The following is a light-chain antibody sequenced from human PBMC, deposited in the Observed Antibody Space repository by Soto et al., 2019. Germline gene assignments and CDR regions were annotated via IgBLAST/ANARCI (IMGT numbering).Light chain of an antibody. Sequence: EIVMTQSPTTLSVSPGEGATLSCRASQDLSSNLAWYQQKPGQSPRLLIYAASTRASGIPARFSGSGSGTEFTLTISSLESEDFAVYYCQQLNYWPLYTFGQATKLEIK. CDR3: QQLNYWPLYT. CDR1: QDLSSN. CDR2: AAS. J-gene: IGKJ2*01. V-gene: IGKV3-15*01.